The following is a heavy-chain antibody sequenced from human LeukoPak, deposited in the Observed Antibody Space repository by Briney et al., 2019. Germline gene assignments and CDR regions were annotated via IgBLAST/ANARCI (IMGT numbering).Heavy chain of an antibody. CDR3: AKDSVPKKYYYYMDV. CDR1: GFTFSSYG. CDR2: IRYDGSNK. V-gene: IGHV3-30*02. Sequence: GGSLRLSCAASGFTFSSYGMHWVRQAPGKGLEWVAFIRYDGSNKYYADSVKGRFTISRDNSKNTLYLQMNSLRAEDTAVYYCAKDSVPKKYYYYMDVWGKGTTVTVSS. D-gene: IGHD3-10*01. J-gene: IGHJ6*03.